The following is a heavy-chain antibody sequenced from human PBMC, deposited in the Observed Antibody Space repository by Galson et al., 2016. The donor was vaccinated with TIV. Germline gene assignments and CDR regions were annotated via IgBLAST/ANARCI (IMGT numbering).Heavy chain of an antibody. CDR3: ARDRDYYDSSSYSPDAFDM. V-gene: IGHV3-21*01. Sequence: SLRLSCAASGFIFRRYSMNWVRQAPGKGLEWVSTISSSSDYRFYADSVKGRFTISRDNARNSLHLQINSPRVEDTAVYYCARDRDYYDSSSYSPDAFDMWAKGQWSPSLQ. J-gene: IGHJ3*02. CDR1: GFIFRRYS. CDR2: ISSSSDYR. D-gene: IGHD3-22*01.